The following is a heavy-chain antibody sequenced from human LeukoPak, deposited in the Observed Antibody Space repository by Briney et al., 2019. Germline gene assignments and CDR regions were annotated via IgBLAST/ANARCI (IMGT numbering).Heavy chain of an antibody. Sequence: GASVKVSCKASGYNFNSYYIHWVRQAPGQGLSWMGWINPDNGKTKYEPRFQGRVTMTWDTSINTAYVDLTGLRSDYTAVYYCARNEPAVSVVDAFDVWGQGTVVTVSS. CDR3: ARNEPAVSVVDAFDV. V-gene: IGHV1-2*02. J-gene: IGHJ3*01. CDR2: INPDNGKT. CDR1: GYNFNSYY. D-gene: IGHD1-1*01.